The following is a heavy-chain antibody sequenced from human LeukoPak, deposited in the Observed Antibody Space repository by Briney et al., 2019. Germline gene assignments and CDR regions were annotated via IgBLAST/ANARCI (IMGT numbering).Heavy chain of an antibody. Sequence: GGSLRLSCAASGSTFSSYAMHWVRQAPGKGLEWVAVISYDGSNKYYADSVKGRFTISRDNSKNTLYLQMNSLRAEDTAVYYCAREIGAGGWLWGQGTLVAVSS. CDR2: ISYDGSNK. CDR3: AREIGAGGWL. CDR1: GSTFSSYA. J-gene: IGHJ4*02. D-gene: IGHD3-10*01. V-gene: IGHV3-30-3*01.